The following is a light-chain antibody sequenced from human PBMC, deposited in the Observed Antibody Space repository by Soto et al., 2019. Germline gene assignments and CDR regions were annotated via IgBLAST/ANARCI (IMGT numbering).Light chain of an antibody. J-gene: IGKJ4*01. CDR1: QSVSSY. CDR3: QQRSNWLT. Sequence: EIVLPQSPATLSLSTGERATLSCRASQSVSSYLAWYQQKPGQAPRRLIYDAAIRATGIPARFSGSGSGTDFTLTISSLEPEDFAIYYCQQRSNWLTFGGGTKVEIK. V-gene: IGKV3-11*01. CDR2: DAA.